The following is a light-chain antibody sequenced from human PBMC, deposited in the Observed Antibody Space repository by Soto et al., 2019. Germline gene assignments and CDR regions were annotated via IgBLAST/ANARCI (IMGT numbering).Light chain of an antibody. CDR2: DTT. CDR3: LLFYTDIRV. CDR1: TGAVTSGHY. J-gene: IGLJ2*01. V-gene: IGLV7-46*01. Sequence: QAVVTQETSLTVSPGGTVTLTCGSSTGAVTSGHYPYWFQQKPGQAPRTLIYDTTNKHSWTPARFSGSLLGGKAALTLSGAQPEDEADYYCLLFYTDIRVFGGGTKVTVL.